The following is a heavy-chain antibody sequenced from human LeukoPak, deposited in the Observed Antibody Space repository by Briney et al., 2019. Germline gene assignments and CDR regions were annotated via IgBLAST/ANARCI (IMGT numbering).Heavy chain of an antibody. D-gene: IGHD3-22*01. Sequence: SETLSLTCTVSGGSISSYYWSWIRQPAGKGLEWIGRIYTSGSTNYNPSLKSRVTMSVDTSKNQFSLKLGSVTAADTAVYYCARARSMPKHYYDSSGYYLDYWGQGTLVTVSS. CDR2: IYTSGST. V-gene: IGHV4-4*07. CDR1: GGSISSYY. J-gene: IGHJ4*02. CDR3: ARARSMPKHYYDSSGYYLDY.